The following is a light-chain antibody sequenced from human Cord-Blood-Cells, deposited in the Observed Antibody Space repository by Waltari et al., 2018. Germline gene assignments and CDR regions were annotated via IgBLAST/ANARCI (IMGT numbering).Light chain of an antibody. CDR1: SRDVGGYNF. V-gene: IGLV2-23*02. CDR2: EVS. Sequence: QSALTQPASVSGSPGQSITISCTGTSRDVGGYNFVSWYQQHPGKAPKLMIYEVSKRPSGVSNRFSGSKSGNTASLTISGLQAEDEADYYCCSYAGSSTNYVFGTGTKVTVL. J-gene: IGLJ1*01. CDR3: CSYAGSSTNYV.